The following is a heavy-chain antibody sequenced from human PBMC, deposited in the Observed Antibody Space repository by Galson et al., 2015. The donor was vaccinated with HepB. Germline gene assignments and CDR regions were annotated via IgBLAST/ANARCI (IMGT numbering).Heavy chain of an antibody. V-gene: IGHV3-13*01. J-gene: IGHJ6*02. CDR2: IGTAGDT. D-gene: IGHD5-18*01. CDR3: ARSTYSYGLPGGMDV. Sequence: SLRLSCAASGFTFSSYNMHWVRQATGKGLEWVSAIGTAGDTYYPGSVKGRFTISRENAKNSLYLQMNSLRAGDTAVYYCARSTYSYGLPGGMDVWGQGTTVTVSS. CDR1: GFTFSSYN.